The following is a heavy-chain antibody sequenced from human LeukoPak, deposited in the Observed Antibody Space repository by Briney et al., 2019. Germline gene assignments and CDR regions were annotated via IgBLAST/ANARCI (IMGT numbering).Heavy chain of an antibody. Sequence: GGSLRLSCAVSGITLSNYGMSWVRQAPGKGLEWGAGISGSGGSTYYADSVKGRFTISRDNSKNTLYLQMNSLRAEDTAVYYCAKGVTMIVVVSGYYFDYWGQGTLVTVSS. CDR1: GITLSNYG. J-gene: IGHJ4*02. D-gene: IGHD3-22*01. CDR3: AKGVTMIVVVSGYYFDY. CDR2: ISGSGGST. V-gene: IGHV3-23*01.